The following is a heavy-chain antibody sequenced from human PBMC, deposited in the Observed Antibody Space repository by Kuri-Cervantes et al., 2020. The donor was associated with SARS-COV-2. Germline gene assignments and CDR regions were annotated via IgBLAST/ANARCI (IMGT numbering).Heavy chain of an antibody. CDR2: ISGSGGST. D-gene: IGHD2-2*01. CDR3: TTVVPAAIRRYYYYGMDV. Sequence: GGSLRLSCAVSGFTFSSYAMSWVRQAPGKGLEWVSAISGSGGSTYYADSVKGRFTISRDNSKNTLYLQMNSLRAEDTAVYYCTTVVPAAIRRYYYYGMDVWGQGTTVTVSS. CDR1: GFTFSSYA. V-gene: IGHV3-23*01. J-gene: IGHJ6*02.